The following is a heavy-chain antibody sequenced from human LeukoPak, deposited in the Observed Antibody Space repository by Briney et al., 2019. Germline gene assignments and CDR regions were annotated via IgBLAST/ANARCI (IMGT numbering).Heavy chain of an antibody. V-gene: IGHV1-58*02. CDR2: IGVGSGNT. CDR1: GFTFTSSA. D-gene: IGHD6-13*01. CDR3: ARDPYSSSWSVHY. Sequence: SVKVSCKASGFTFTSSAMQLVRLARGPRIEWIGVIGVGSGNTNYAQKFQERVNITRDMSTSKAYMELSSLRSDEKAVYYCARDPYSSSWSVHYWGQGTVATVSS. J-gene: IGHJ4*02.